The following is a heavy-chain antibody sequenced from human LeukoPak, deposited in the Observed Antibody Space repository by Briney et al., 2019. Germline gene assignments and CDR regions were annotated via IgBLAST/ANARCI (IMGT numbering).Heavy chain of an antibody. V-gene: IGHV1-18*01. CDR2: ISAYNGNT. CDR3: ARGSIAARPYLFDY. J-gene: IGHJ4*02. CDR1: GYTFTSYG. D-gene: IGHD6-6*01. Sequence: ASVMVSFRASGYTFTSYGISWVRQAPGQGLEWMGWISAYNGNTNYAQKLQGRVTMTTDTSTSTAYMELRSLRSDDTAVYYCARGSIAARPYLFDYWGQGTLVTVSS.